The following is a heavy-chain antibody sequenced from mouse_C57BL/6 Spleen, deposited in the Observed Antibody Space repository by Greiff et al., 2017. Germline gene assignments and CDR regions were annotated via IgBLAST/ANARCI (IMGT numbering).Heavy chain of an antibody. J-gene: IGHJ2*01. CDR3: ARWGGNYYFDY. D-gene: IGHD2-1*01. Sequence: VKLQESGAELVRPGTSVKMSCKASGYTFTNYWIGWAKQRPGHGLEWIGDIYPGGGYTNYNEKFKGKATLTADKSSSTAYMQFISLTSEDSAIYYCARWGGNYYFDYWGQGTTLTVSS. CDR2: IYPGGGYT. CDR1: GYTFTNYW. V-gene: IGHV1-63*01.